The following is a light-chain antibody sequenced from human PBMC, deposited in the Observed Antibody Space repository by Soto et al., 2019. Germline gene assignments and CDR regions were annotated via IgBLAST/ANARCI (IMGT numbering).Light chain of an antibody. Sequence: DIRSTRWPACRSACLGDRVSITCQASQDINNYLNWYQQKSGKAPKLLIYDASDLETGVPSRFSGSGSGTDFTFTISSLQPEDFATYYCQQYDNLPITFGQGTRLEIK. CDR2: DAS. CDR3: QQYDNLPIT. CDR1: QDINNY. J-gene: IGKJ5*01. V-gene: IGKV1-33*01.